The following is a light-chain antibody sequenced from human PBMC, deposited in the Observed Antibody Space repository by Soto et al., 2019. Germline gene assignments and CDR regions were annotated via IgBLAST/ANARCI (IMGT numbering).Light chain of an antibody. CDR2: DAS. J-gene: IGKJ5*01. CDR1: QSVRTY. V-gene: IGKV3-11*01. Sequence: EIVLTQSPVTLSLSPGDRATLSCRASQSVRTYLAWYQVKPGKAPRLLIYDASRRASGVPARFSGSGSGTAFSLTISSLEPEDFALYYCQQRNSWPPITFGQGTRLEIK. CDR3: QQRNSWPPIT.